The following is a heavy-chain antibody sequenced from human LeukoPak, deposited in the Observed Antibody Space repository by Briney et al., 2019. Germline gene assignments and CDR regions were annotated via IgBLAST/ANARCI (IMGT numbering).Heavy chain of an antibody. J-gene: IGHJ4*02. Sequence: PSETLSLTCTVSGGSISSSSYYWGWIRQPPGKGLEWIGSIYYSGSTYYNPSLKSRVTISVDTSKNQFSLKLSSVTAADTAVYYCARVGNGSGSPGLWYFDYWGQGTLVTVSS. CDR2: IYYSGST. V-gene: IGHV4-39*07. D-gene: IGHD3-10*01. CDR1: GGSISSSSYY. CDR3: ARVGNGSGSPGLWYFDY.